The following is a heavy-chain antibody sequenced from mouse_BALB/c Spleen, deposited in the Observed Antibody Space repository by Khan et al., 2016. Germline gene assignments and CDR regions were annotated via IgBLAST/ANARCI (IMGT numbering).Heavy chain of an antibody. Sequence: EVELVESGGGLVQPGGSLKLSCAASGFTFSTYGMSWVRQPPDKGLELVATINSKGGSNYYLYSVKGRFTISSASAKKNLILQLSSIKSKDTAMYCCARENYRYYFDYWGQGTTLTVSS. CDR3: ARENYRYYFDY. CDR2: INSKGGSN. CDR1: GFTFSTYG. J-gene: IGHJ2*01. D-gene: IGHD2-14*01. V-gene: IGHV5-6-3*01.